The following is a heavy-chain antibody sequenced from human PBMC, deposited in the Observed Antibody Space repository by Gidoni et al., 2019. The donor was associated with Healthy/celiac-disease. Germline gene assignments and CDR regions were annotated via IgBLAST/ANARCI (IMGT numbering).Heavy chain of an antibody. CDR2: ISSSGSTI. D-gene: IGHD2-21*02. J-gene: IGHJ4*02. Sequence: EVQLVESGGGLVQPGGSLRLSCAASGFTFSSYEMNWVRQAPGKGLEWVSYISSSGSTIYYADSVKGRFTISRDNAKNSLYLQMNSLRAEDTAVYYCARDGGDPSLPPIYWGQGTLVTVSS. CDR3: ARDGGDPSLPPIY. V-gene: IGHV3-48*03. CDR1: GFTFSSYE.